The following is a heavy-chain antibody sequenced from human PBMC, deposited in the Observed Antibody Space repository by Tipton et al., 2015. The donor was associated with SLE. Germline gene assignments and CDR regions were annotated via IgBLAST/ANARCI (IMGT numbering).Heavy chain of an antibody. CDR1: GFTFGDYA. J-gene: IGHJ4*02. CDR2: IRSKAYGGTT. Sequence: SLRLSCTASGFTFGDYAMSWVRQAPGKGLEWVGFIRSKAYGGTTEYAASVKGRFTISRDNAKNSLYLQMNSLRAEDTAVYYCAVSSAGVGATTRTANYWGQGTLVTVSS. D-gene: IGHD1-26*01. CDR3: AVSSAGVGATTRTANY. V-gene: IGHV3-49*04.